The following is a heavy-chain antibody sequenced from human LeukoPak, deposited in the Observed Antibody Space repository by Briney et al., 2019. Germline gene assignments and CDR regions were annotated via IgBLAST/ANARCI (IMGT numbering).Heavy chain of an antibody. CDR3: ARHWRDIVVVPPTEHIDV. D-gene: IGHD2-2*01. J-gene: IGHJ6*02. CDR1: GYTFTSYG. Sequence: ASVKVSCKASGYTFTSYGISWLRQAPGQGLEWMGWISAYNGNTNYAQKLQGRVTMTTDTSTSTAYMELRSLRSDDTAVYYCARHWRDIVVVPPTEHIDVWGQGTTVTVSS. V-gene: IGHV1-18*01. CDR2: ISAYNGNT.